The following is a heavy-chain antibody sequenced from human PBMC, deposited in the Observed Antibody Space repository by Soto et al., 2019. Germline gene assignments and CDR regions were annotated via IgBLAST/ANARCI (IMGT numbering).Heavy chain of an antibody. CDR3: ARDIAASRKRWFDX. D-gene: IGHD6-13*01. CDR2: ISADNGNT. Sequence: ASVKVSCNASGYTFTNYGISWVRQAPGQGLEWMGFISADNGNTNYAQKVQGSVTMTTDQSTTKAYMEMRSLRSDDTAVYFCARDIAASRKRWFDXWGQGTLVTVS. CDR1: GYTFTNYG. V-gene: IGHV1-18*04. J-gene: IGHJ5*02.